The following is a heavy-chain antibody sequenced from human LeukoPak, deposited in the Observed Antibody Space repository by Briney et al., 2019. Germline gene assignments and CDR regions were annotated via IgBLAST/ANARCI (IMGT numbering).Heavy chain of an antibody. CDR3: TREYCSSTSCYNY. D-gene: IGHD2-2*02. CDR2: IRSKANSYAT. CDR1: GFTFSGSA. V-gene: IGHV3-73*01. Sequence: GGSLKLSCAASGFTFSGSAMHWVRQASGKGLEWVGRIRSKANSYATAYAASVKGRFTISRDDSKNTAYLQMNSLKTEDTAVYYCTREYCSSTSCYNYWGQGTLVTVSS. J-gene: IGHJ4*02.